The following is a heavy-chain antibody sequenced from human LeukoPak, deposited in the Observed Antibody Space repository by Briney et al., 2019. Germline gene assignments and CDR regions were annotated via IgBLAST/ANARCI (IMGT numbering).Heavy chain of an antibody. CDR3: ARDQIGSW. CDR1: GFTFSDYY. CDR2: ISGSSSHI. J-gene: IGHJ4*02. Sequence: KAGGSLRLSCEASGFTFSDYYLSWIRQAPGRGLEWISYISGSSSHINYADSVKGRFTISRDNAKKSVYLQMDSLRVEDTAVYYCARDQIGSWWGQGTLVIVSS. D-gene: IGHD6-13*01. V-gene: IGHV3-11*06.